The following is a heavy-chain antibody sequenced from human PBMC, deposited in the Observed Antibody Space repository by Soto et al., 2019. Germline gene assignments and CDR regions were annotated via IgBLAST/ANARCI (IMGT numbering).Heavy chain of an antibody. CDR1: GYIFTSYD. J-gene: IGHJ4*02. CDR2: MNPNTGQS. Sequence: QVQLVQSGAEVKKPGASVKVSCKASGYIFTSYDINWVRQAPGQGPEWVGWMNPNTGQSGYAEIFQGRVTMTRDTSISAAYMELRYLRSDATGVYYCAGGRDYSSVQLEYWGQGTLVTVSS. CDR3: AGGRDYSSVQLEY. D-gene: IGHD4-4*01. V-gene: IGHV1-8*01.